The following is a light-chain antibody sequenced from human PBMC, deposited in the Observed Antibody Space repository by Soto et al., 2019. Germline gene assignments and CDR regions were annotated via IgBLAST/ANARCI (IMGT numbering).Light chain of an antibody. J-gene: IGKJ5*01. V-gene: IGKV1-12*01. Sequence: DIQMTQSPSSVSASVGDRVTITCRVSQDIGSWLAWYQQKPGKAPDLLIYGASSLQSGVPSRFYGSGSETDFTLTISSLQPEDFATYYCQQGGSFPITFGQGTRLEIK. CDR1: QDIGSW. CDR3: QQGGSFPIT. CDR2: GAS.